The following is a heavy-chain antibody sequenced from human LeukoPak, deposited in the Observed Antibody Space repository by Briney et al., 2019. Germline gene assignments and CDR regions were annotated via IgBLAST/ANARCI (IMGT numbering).Heavy chain of an antibody. Sequence: PSETLSLTCTVSGGSISSYYWSWIRQPAGRGLEWIGRIYNSEITNYNHSLRCRVTISLDTSKTRFSLRLSSLTAADTAVYYCARALVNYYDVLTGYYKHPIDAFDLWGQGTLVTVSS. CDR1: GGSISSYY. V-gene: IGHV4-4*07. D-gene: IGHD3-9*01. CDR3: ARALVNYYDVLTGYYKHPIDAFDL. J-gene: IGHJ3*01. CDR2: IYNSEIT.